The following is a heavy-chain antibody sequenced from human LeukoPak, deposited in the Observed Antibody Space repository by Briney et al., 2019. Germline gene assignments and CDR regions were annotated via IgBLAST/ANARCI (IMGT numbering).Heavy chain of an antibody. D-gene: IGHD6-6*01. CDR1: GFTFSCYS. J-gene: IGHJ4*02. CDR3: ARAGGSSSSRFFRY. CDR2: ISSSSSYI. Sequence: GGSLRLSCAASGFTFSCYSMNWVRQAPGKGLEWGSSISSSSSYIYYADSVKGRFTISRDHAKNSLYLQMNSLRAEDTAVYYCARAGGSSSSRFFRYWGQGTLVTVSS. V-gene: IGHV3-21*01.